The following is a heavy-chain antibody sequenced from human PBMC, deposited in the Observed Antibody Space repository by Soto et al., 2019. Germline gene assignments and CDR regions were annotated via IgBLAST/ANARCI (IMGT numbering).Heavy chain of an antibody. CDR3: ARDGEVGAPLYYFDY. D-gene: IGHD1-26*01. V-gene: IGHV3-30-3*01. Sequence: GGSLRLSCAASGFTFSSYAMHWVRQAPGKGLEWVAVISYDGSNKYYADSVKGRFTISRDNSKNTLYLQMNSLGAEDTAVYYCARDGEVGAPLYYFDYWGQGTLVTVSS. CDR2: ISYDGSNK. J-gene: IGHJ4*02. CDR1: GFTFSSYA.